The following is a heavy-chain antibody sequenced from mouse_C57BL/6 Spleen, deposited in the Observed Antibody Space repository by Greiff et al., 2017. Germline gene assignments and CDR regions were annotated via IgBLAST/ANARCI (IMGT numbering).Heavy chain of an antibody. CDR3: AREGDLDSNHLAY. CDR2: INYDGSST. J-gene: IGHJ3*01. CDR1: GFTFSDYY. V-gene: IGHV5-16*01. D-gene: IGHD2-5*01. Sequence: EVHLVESEGGLVQPGSSMKLSCTASGFTFSDYYMAWVRQVPEKGLEWVANINYDGSSTYYLDSLKSRFIISRDNAKNILYLQMSSLKSEDTATYYCAREGDLDSNHLAYWGQGTLVTVSA.